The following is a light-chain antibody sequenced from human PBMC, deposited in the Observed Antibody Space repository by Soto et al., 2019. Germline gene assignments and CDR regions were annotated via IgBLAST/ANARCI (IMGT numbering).Light chain of an antibody. CDR2: DVT. J-gene: IGLJ1*01. V-gene: IGLV2-11*01. Sequence: QSALTQPRPVSGSPGQSVTISCTGTSSDVGGYNFVSWYQQHPGKAPKLMIFDVTERPSGVPDRFSGFKSGNTASLTISGLQADDEADYYCCSYACPYTSVFGTGTKVTVL. CDR1: SSDVGGYNF. CDR3: CSYACPYTSV.